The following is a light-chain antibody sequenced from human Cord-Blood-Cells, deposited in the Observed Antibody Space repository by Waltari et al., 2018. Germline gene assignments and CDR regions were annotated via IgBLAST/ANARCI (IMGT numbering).Light chain of an antibody. CDR3: SSYAGSNNFVV. CDR1: SSDVGGYNY. CDR2: EVS. Sequence: SGSPGQSVTISCTGTSSDVGGYNYVSWYQQHPGKAPKLMIYEVSKRPSGVPDRFSGSKSGNTASLTVSGLQAEDEADYYCSSYAGSNNFVVFGGGTKLTVL. V-gene: IGLV2-8*01. J-gene: IGLJ2*01.